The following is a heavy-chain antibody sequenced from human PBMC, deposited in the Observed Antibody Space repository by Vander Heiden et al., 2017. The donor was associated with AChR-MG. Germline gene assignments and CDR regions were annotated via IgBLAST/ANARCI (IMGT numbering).Heavy chain of an antibody. V-gene: IGHV3-33*01. D-gene: IGHD2-2*01. Sequence: QVQLVESGGGVVQPGRSLRLSCAASGFTFSSYGMHWVRQAPGKGLEWVAVIWYDGSNKYYADSVKGRVTISRDNSKNTLYLQMNSLRAEETAVYYCAREYCSSTSCYSVSWFDPWGQGTLVTVSS. CDR3: AREYCSSTSCYSVSWFDP. CDR2: IWYDGSNK. J-gene: IGHJ5*02. CDR1: GFTFSSYG.